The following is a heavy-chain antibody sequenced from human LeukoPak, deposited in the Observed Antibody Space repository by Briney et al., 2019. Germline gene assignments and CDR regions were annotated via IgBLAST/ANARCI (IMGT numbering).Heavy chain of an antibody. J-gene: IGHJ4*02. CDR3: ARQSGSHWFVPSIDY. D-gene: IGHD1-26*01. CDR2: IDYSGST. CDR1: GGSISSSHNY. V-gene: IGHV4-39*01. Sequence: SEALSLTCTVSGGSISSSHNYWAWIRQPPGKGLEWIGNIDYSGSTYYNPSLKSRVTISIDTSKSHFSLKLSSVTAADTAVYYCARQSGSHWFVPSIDYWGQGTLVTVSS.